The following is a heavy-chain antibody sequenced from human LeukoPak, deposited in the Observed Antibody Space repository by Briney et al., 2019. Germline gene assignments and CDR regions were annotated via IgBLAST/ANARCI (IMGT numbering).Heavy chain of an antibody. CDR1: GFTFSSYS. V-gene: IGHV3-48*01. CDR3: AKTDDPGRSIAVAGVGFDP. Sequence: GGSLRLSCAASGFTFSSYSMNWVRQAPGKGLEWVSYISSSSSTIYYADSVKGRFTISRDNSKNTLYLQMNSLRAEDTAVYYCAKTDDPGRSIAVAGVGFDPWGQGTLVTVSS. J-gene: IGHJ5*02. CDR2: ISSSSSTI. D-gene: IGHD6-19*01.